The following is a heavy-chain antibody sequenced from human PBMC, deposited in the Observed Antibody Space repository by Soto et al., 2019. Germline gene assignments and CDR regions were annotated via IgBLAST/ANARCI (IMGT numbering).Heavy chain of an antibody. CDR2: MYNSGST. J-gene: IGHJ4*02. D-gene: IGHD2-2*01. V-gene: IGHV4-30-2*01. CDR1: GGSISSGGYS. Sequence: QLQLQESGSGLVKPSQTLSLTCAVSGGSISSGGYSWSWIRQPPGKGLEWIGYMYNSGSTYYNPWLKSRVTISIDRSRHQFSVKLSSVTAADMALYYCARVPDYWGQGILVTVSS. CDR3: ARVPDY.